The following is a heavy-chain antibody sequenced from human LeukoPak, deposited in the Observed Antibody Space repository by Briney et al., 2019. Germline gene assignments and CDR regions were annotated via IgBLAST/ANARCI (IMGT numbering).Heavy chain of an antibody. CDR1: GFTFSSYS. J-gene: IGHJ5*02. CDR2: ISSSGSTI. CDR3: ARDRVVGATLSNWFDP. Sequence: PGGSLRLSCAASGFTFSSYSMNWVRQAPGKGLEWVSYISSSGSTIYYADSVKGRFTISRDNAKNSLYLQMNSLRAEDTALYYCARDRVVGATLSNWFDPWGQGTLVTVSS. D-gene: IGHD1-26*01. V-gene: IGHV3-48*04.